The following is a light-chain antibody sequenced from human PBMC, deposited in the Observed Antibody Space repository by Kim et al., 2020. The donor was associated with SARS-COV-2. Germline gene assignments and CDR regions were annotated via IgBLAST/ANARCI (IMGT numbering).Light chain of an antibody. CDR1: KLGDKY. Sequence: VATGQTASITCSGDKLGDKYACWYQQKPGQSPVLVIYKDSKRPSGIPERFSGSNSGNTATLTISGTQAMDEADYYCQAWDSSTAVFGGGTQLTVL. CDR3: QAWDSSTAV. V-gene: IGLV3-1*01. J-gene: IGLJ3*02. CDR2: KDS.